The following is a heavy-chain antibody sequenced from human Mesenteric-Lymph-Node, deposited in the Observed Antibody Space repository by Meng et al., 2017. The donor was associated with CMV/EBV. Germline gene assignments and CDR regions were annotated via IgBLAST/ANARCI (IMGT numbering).Heavy chain of an antibody. CDR3: ARRPTSG. D-gene: IGHD3-10*01. CDR1: GFTFSDYY. Sequence: GGSLRLSCAASGFTFSDYYMSWIRQVPGKGLEWVSSITTRSSHTYYADSVKGRFTISRDDAKNSLFLQMSSLRVEDTAMYFCARRPTSGWGQGTLVTVSS. J-gene: IGHJ4*02. V-gene: IGHV3-11*06. CDR2: ITTRSSHT.